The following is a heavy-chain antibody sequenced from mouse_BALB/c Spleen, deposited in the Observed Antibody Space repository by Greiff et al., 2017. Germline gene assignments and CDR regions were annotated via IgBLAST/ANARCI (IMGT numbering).Heavy chain of an antibody. V-gene: IGHV2-2*02. D-gene: IGHD2-4*01. J-gene: IGHJ3*01. Sequence: QVQLKESGPGLLQPSQSLSITCTVSGFSLSSYGVHWVRQSPGKGLEWLGVIWSGGSTDYNAAFISRLSLSKDNSKSQVFFKMNSLQAIDTAIYYCARDYDGAWFAYWGQGTLVTVSA. CDR2: IWSGGST. CDR3: ARDYDGAWFAY. CDR1: GFSLSSYG.